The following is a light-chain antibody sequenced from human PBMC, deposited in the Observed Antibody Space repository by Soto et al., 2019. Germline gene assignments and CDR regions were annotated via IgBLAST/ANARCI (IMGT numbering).Light chain of an antibody. CDR1: HDINAR. Sequence: DVQLTQSPSFLSASVGDRVTITCRASHDINARLAWYQQKPGKAPRLLIYSASSLQSGVPSRFRGSRSGTEFTLTISSLQPEDFATYYCQRLDSYPRTFGPGTKVEIK. CDR2: SAS. V-gene: IGKV1-9*01. J-gene: IGKJ1*01. CDR3: QRLDSYPRT.